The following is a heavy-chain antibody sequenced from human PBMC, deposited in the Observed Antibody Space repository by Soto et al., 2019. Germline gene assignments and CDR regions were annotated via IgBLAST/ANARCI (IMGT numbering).Heavy chain of an antibody. J-gene: IGHJ6*02. CDR2: IYPGDSDT. CDR3: ARSDYSGSLTYYYYYGMDV. Sequence: GESLKISCKGSGYSFTSYWIGWVRQMPGKGLEWMGIIYPGDSDTRYSPSFQGQVTISADKSISTAYLQWSSLKASDTAMYYCARSDYSGSLTYYYYYGMDVWGQGTTVTVSS. D-gene: IGHD3-10*01. CDR1: GYSFTSYW. V-gene: IGHV5-51*01.